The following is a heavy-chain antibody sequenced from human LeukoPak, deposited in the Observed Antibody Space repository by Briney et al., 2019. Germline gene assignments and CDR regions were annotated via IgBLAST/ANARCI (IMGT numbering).Heavy chain of an antibody. Sequence: GGSLRLSCAAPGFTFSSSSMNWVRQAPGKGLEWVSSISSSSSYIYYADSLKGRFTISRDNAKNSLYLEMNSLRADDTAVYYCAKYNRVYGLDVWGQGTTVTVSS. CDR2: ISSSSSYI. CDR3: AKYNRVYGLDV. D-gene: IGHD6-6*01. V-gene: IGHV3-21*01. J-gene: IGHJ6*02. CDR1: GFTFSSSS.